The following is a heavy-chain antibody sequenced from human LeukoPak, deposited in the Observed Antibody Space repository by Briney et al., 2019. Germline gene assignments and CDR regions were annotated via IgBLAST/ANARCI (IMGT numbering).Heavy chain of an antibody. CDR3: AKDEGDYGGNLDY. CDR1: GFTFSSYA. D-gene: IGHD4-23*01. CDR2: ISGSGDNT. Sequence: GGSLRLSCAASGFTFSSYAMSWVRQAAGKGLEWVSAISGSGDNTYYADSVKGRFTISRDNSKNTLYLQMNSLRAEDTAVYYCAKDEGDYGGNLDYWGQGTLVTVSS. V-gene: IGHV3-23*01. J-gene: IGHJ4*02.